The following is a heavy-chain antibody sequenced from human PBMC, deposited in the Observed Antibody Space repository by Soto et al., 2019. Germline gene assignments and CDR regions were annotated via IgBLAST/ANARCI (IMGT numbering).Heavy chain of an antibody. CDR2: IYYSGST. CDR3: VRDGTKTLRDWFDP. Sequence: SETLSLTCTVSRGSISSGTNYWAWIRQPPGKGLEWIANIYYSGSTFYNPSLKSRVMMSVDTSKKQFSLKLRSVTAADTAVYYCVRDGTKTLRDWFDPWGQGISVTVSS. CDR1: RGSISSGTNY. D-gene: IGHD1-1*01. J-gene: IGHJ5*02. V-gene: IGHV4-39*07.